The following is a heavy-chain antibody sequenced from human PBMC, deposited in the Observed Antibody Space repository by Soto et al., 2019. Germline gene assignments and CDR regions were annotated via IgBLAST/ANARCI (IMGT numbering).Heavy chain of an antibody. CDR3: TGPYPYYFDS. V-gene: IGHV4-34*01. J-gene: IGHJ4*02. Sequence: QVQLHQWGAGLLKPSETLSLTCTVYGGSFSTYYWSWIRQPPGKGLEWIGEINHSGNTNYNPSLMGRVTMSFDTSKNQFSLKLNSVTAADTAVYYCTGPYPYYFDSWGQGTLVTVSS. CDR2: INHSGNT. CDR1: GGSFSTYY.